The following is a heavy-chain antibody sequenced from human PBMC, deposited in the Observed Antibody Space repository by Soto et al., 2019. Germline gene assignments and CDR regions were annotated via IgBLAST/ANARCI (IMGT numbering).Heavy chain of an antibody. J-gene: IGHJ4*02. CDR1: GFTFSSYS. V-gene: IGHV3-21*01. Sequence: EVQLVESGGGLVKPGGSLRLSCAASGFTFSSYSMNWVRQAPGKGLEWVSSISSSSSYIYYADSVKGRFTISRDNAKNSLYLQMNSLRAEDTAVYYCARGDRSLEWLPGGYWGQGTLVTVSS. CDR2: ISSSSSYI. D-gene: IGHD3-3*01. CDR3: ARGDRSLEWLPGGY.